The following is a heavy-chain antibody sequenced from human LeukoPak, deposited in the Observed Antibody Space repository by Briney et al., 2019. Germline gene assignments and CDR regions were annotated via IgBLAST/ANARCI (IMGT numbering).Heavy chain of an antibody. J-gene: IGHJ4*02. CDR3: AKDLGSRGWLQLEGFDY. V-gene: IGHV3-43D*03. CDR1: GFTFDDYA. D-gene: IGHD5-18*01. Sequence: GGSLRLSCAASGFTFDDYAMHWVRQAPGKGLEWVSLISWDGGSTYYADSVKGRFTIPRDNSKNSLYLQMNSLRAEDTALYYCAKDLGSRGWLQLEGFDYWGQGTLVTVSS. CDR2: ISWDGGST.